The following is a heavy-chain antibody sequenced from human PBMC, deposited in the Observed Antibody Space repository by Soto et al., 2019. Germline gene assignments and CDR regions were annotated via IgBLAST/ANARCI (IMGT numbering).Heavy chain of an antibody. CDR1: GFTFSNYW. J-gene: IGHJ4*02. D-gene: IGHD2-15*01. Sequence: GGSLRLSCAASGFTFSNYWMSWVRQAPGKGLEWVANIKHDGGEKYYVDSVKGRFTISRDNAKNSLYLQMNSLRVEDTAVYYCARKRERINRYFDYWGQGSLVTVSS. CDR2: IKHDGGEK. V-gene: IGHV3-7*01. CDR3: ARKRERINRYFDY.